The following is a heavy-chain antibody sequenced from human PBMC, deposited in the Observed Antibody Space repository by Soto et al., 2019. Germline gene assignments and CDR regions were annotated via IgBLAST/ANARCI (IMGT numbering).Heavy chain of an antibody. J-gene: IGHJ6*03. D-gene: IGHD3-10*01. CDR1: GFTFDVYA. CDR2: ISWNSGSI. Sequence: PGGSLRLSCAASGFTFDVYAMHGVWQAPGKGLEWVSGISWNSGSIGYADSVKGRFTISRDNAKNSLYLQMNSLRAEDTALYYCARQGDYYYYMDVWGKGTTVTVSS. V-gene: IGHV3-9*01. CDR3: ARQGDYYYYMDV.